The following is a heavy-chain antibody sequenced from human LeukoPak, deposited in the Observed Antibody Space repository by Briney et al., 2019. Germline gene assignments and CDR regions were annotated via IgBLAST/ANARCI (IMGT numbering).Heavy chain of an antibody. J-gene: IGHJ5*02. D-gene: IGHD6-19*01. CDR2: ISGSADST. V-gene: IGHV3-23*01. CDR1: EFTFSSYA. CDR3: AREARGWPNNWFDP. Sequence: GGSLRLSCAGSEFTFSSYAMSWVRQAPGKGLEWVSAISGSADSTYYADSVKGRFTTSRDNSKNTLYLQMSSLRAEDTAVYYCAREARGWPNNWFDPWGQGTLVTVSS.